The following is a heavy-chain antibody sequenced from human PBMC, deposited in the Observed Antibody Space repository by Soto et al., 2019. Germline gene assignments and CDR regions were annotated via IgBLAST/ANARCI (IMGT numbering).Heavy chain of an antibody. D-gene: IGHD2-2*02. V-gene: IGHV1-18*01. Sequence: GASVKVSCKASGYTFTSYGISWARQAPGQGLEWMGWISAYNGNTNYAQKLQGRVTMTTDTSTSTAYMELRSLRSDDTAVYYCARIGCSSTSCYTYYYYYYMDVWGKGTTVTVSS. CDR2: ISAYNGNT. J-gene: IGHJ6*03. CDR1: GYTFTSYG. CDR3: ARIGCSSTSCYTYYYYYYMDV.